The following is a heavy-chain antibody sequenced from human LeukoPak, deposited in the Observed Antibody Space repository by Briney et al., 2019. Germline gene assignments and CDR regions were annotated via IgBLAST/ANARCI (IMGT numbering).Heavy chain of an antibody. J-gene: IGHJ4*02. D-gene: IGHD4-17*01. CDR1: GYTFTRYY. CDR3: ARDHGMTTVTAFDY. V-gene: IGHV1-2*02. CDR2: INPNSGGT. Sequence: ASVTVSCKASGYTFTRYYMHWVRQAPGQGLEGMGWINPNSGGTHYAQKFQGRGTITRDASISTAYMEPSRVRSDDTGVYYCARDHGMTTVTAFDYWGQGTLVTVSS.